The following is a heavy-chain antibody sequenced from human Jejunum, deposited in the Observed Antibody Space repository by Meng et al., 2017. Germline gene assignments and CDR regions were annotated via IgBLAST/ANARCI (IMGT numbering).Heavy chain of an antibody. D-gene: IGHD2-21*02. V-gene: IGHV3-15*01. CDR1: GFTFSHAW. Sequence: GESLKISCAASGFTFSHAWMNWVRQGPGKGLEWVGRIKATAEGATTEYAAPVRGRFTISRDDSRNTLYLQMDSLEPEDTAVYYCTTTDILEFHWGQGSLVTASS. CDR3: TTTDILEFH. J-gene: IGHJ1*01. CDR2: IKATAEGATT.